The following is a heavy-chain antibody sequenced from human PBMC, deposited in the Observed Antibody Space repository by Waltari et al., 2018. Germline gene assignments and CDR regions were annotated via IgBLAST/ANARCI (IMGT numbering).Heavy chain of an antibody. CDR2: INWNSASV. V-gene: IGHV3-9*01. D-gene: IGHD3-22*01. CDR3: VKKNDEVFDRNGLVYDAFDM. J-gene: IGHJ3*02. Sequence: EVQLVESGGGLVQPGRSLNLPCVGSGFPFADYAMPWVRQPPGKGLEWVSGINWNSASVGYGDSVKGRFIISRDNARNSLYLQMNSLTTEDTALYYCVKKNDEVFDRNGLVYDAFDMWGQGTMVTVSS. CDR1: GFPFADYA.